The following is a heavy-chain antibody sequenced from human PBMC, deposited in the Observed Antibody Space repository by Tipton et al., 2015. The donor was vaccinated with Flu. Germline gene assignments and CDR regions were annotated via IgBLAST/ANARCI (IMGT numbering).Heavy chain of an antibody. CDR2: INHIGNT. J-gene: IGHJ5*02. D-gene: IGHD4-17*01. V-gene: IGHV4-34*01. CDR3: ARARDYGDRGGGWLGP. CDR1: GGSFSGYF. Sequence: TLSLTCSVYGGSFSGYFWTWIRQPPGMGLEWIGDINHIGNTNTNPSLKSRVTISIDTSKSQFFLDLTSMTAADTGLYYCARARDYGDRGGGWLGPWGQGTLVTVSS.